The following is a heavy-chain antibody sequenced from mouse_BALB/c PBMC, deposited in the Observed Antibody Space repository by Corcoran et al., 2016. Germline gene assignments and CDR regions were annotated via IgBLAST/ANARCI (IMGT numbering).Heavy chain of an antibody. CDR1: GYSFTGYY. J-gene: IGHJ4*01. CDR3: ARGHYRYDGGAMDY. D-gene: IGHD2-14*01. Sequence: EVQLQQSGPELVKPGASVKISCKASGYSFTGYYMHWVKQSHVKSLEWIGRINPYNGATSYNQNFKDKASLTVDKSSSTAYMELHSLTSEDSAVYYCARGHYRYDGGAMDYWGQGTSVTVSS. CDR2: INPYNGAT. V-gene: IGHV1-26*01.